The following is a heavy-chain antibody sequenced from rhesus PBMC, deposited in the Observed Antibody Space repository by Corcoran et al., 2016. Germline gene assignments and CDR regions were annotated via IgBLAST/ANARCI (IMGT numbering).Heavy chain of an antibody. CDR2: IGGSSGST. Sequence: QVQLQESGPGLVKPSETLSLTCAGSGGSISGYYWNWIRQPPRKGLECIGYIGGSSGSTYYNPSLKSRVTLSTDTSKNQFSLKLSSVTAADTAVYYCARIDSGYYRYNRFDVWGAGVLVTVSS. J-gene: IGHJ5-1*01. V-gene: IGHV4-165*02. D-gene: IGHD3-28*01. CDR1: GGSISGYY. CDR3: ARIDSGYYRYNRFDV.